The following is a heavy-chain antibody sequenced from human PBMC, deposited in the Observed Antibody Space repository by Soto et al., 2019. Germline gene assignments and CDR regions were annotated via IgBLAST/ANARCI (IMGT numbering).Heavy chain of an antibody. CDR3: ARAHSSTSYPLDF. D-gene: IGHD6-19*01. CDR2: MSSRSGST. V-gene: IGHV1-2*02. CDR1: GYTFTNYY. J-gene: IGHJ4*02. Sequence: GASVKVSFKSSGYTFTNYYMHSLRQAPGKGLEWMGWMSSRSGSTKYAQSLQGRVTMTRDTSISTAYMEVNSLRHGDTAFYFCARAHSSTSYPLDFWGPGTLVTVSS.